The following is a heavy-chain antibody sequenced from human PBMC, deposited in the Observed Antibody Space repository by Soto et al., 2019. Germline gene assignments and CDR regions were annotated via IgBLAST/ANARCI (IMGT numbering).Heavy chain of an antibody. CDR1: GGSISSYY. CDR3: ARRHSSSSFDY. Sequence: SETLSLTCTVSGGSISSYYWSWIRQPPGKGLEWIGYIYYSGSTYYNPSLKSRVTISVDTSKNQFSLKLSSVAAADTAVYYCARRHSSSSFDYWGQGALVTVSS. V-gene: IGHV4-59*04. D-gene: IGHD6-13*01. J-gene: IGHJ4*02. CDR2: IYYSGST.